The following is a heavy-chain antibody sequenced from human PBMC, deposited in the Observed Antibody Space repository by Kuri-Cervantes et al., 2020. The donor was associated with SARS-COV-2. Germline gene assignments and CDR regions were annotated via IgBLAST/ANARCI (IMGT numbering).Heavy chain of an antibody. Sequence: GGSLRLSCEASGFTFGSYTMNWVRQTPGKGLEWVSCISATSTIIHYADSVKGRFTISRDNSQNTLYLHMKSLRSEDTAMYYCAKDRVGVQDFWGQGTLVTVSS. CDR2: ISATSTII. CDR3: AKDRVGVQDF. D-gene: IGHD2-21*01. J-gene: IGHJ4*02. V-gene: IGHV3-48*01. CDR1: GFTFGSYT.